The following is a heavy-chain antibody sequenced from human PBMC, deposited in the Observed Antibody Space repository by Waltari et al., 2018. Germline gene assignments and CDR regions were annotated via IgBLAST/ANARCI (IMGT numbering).Heavy chain of an antibody. J-gene: IGHJ4*02. CDR3: TRDAGPAASFFDF. CDR2: ISGCVSNR. CDR1: GFPSRAFG. Sequence: EVQLLESGGGLFQPGGSLGLSCIGTGFPSRAFGMAWVRQAPGEGLEWVSTISGCVSNRHYSDSVEGRFTVSRDNSMNTFYLEMTSLRAEDTAMYFCTRDAGPAASFFDFWGQGTLVTVSS. V-gene: IGHV3-23*01. D-gene: IGHD6-25*01.